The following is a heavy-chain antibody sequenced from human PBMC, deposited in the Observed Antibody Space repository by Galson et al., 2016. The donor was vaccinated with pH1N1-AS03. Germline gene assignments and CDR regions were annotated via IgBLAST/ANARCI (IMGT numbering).Heavy chain of an antibody. J-gene: IGHJ3*01. CDR3: ATKGPVASYRAFDV. V-gene: IGHV1-69*04. Sequence: SVKVSCKASGGVFSNYAFSWVRQVPGQGLEWIGSIISLFGITNYAQKFQDRVTITADGSMELNSLTSGDTAVYYCATKGPVASYRAFDVWGQGTMVTVSS. CDR1: GGVFSNYA. CDR2: IISLFGIT. D-gene: IGHD4-23*01.